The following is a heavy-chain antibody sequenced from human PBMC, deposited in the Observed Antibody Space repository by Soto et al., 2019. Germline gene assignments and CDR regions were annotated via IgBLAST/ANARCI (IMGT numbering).Heavy chain of an antibody. CDR2: INHSGST. D-gene: IGHD2-15*01. CDR1: GGSFSGYY. CDR3: ARGAKDRRSRDYYYYYMDV. Sequence: QVQLQQWGAGLLKPSETLSLTCAVYGGSFSGYYWSWIRQPPGKGLEWIGEINHSGSTNYNPSLKSRVTISVDTSKNQFSLQLSSVTAADTAVYYCARGAKDRRSRDYYYYYMDVWGKGTTVTVSS. V-gene: IGHV4-34*01. J-gene: IGHJ6*03.